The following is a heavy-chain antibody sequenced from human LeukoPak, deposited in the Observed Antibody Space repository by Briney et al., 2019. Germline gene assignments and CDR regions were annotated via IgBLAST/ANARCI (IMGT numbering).Heavy chain of an antibody. D-gene: IGHD5-12*01. V-gene: IGHV4-30-4*08. J-gene: IGHJ4*02. CDR2: IYYSGST. CDR3: ARDRSGYDLYY. Sequence: SETLSLTCTVSGGSISSGDYDWSWIRQPPGKGLEWIGYIYYSGSTYYNPSLKSRVTISVDTSRNQFSLKLSSVTAADTAVYYCARDRSGYDLYYWGQGTLVTVSS. CDR1: GGSISSGDYD.